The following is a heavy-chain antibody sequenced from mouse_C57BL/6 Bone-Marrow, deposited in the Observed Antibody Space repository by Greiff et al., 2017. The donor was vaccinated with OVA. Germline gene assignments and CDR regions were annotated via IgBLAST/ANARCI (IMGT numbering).Heavy chain of an antibody. CDR3: AKYSYGSSYEDYAMDY. CDR2: INPNNGGT. V-gene: IGHV1-26*01. CDR1: GYTFTDYY. J-gene: IGHJ4*01. Sequence: VQLQQSGPELVKPGASVKISCKASGYTFTDYYMNWVKQSHGKSLEWIGDINPNNGGTSYNQKFKGKATLTVDKSSSTAYMELRSLTSRDSAVYYCAKYSYGSSYEDYAMDYWGQGTSVTVSS. D-gene: IGHD1-1*01.